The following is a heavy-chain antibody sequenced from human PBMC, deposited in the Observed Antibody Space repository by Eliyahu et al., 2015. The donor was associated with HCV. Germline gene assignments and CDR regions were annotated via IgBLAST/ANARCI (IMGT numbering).Heavy chain of an antibody. D-gene: IGHD3-22*01. CDR2: IYYSGST. J-gene: IGHJ4*02. CDR1: GGSISSYY. Sequence: QVQLQESGPGLVKPSETLSLTCTVSGGSISSYYWSWIRQPPGKGLEWIGYIYYSGSTNYNPPLKSRVTISVDTSKNQFSLKLSSVTAADTAVYYCAREGAHYYDSSGYDYWGQGTLVTVSS. V-gene: IGHV4-59*01. CDR3: AREGAHYYDSSGYDY.